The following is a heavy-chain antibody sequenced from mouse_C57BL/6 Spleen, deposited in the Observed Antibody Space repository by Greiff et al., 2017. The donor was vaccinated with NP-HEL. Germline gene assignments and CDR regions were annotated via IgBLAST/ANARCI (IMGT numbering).Heavy chain of an antibody. CDR3: ARSGYYGTIGDFDY. Sequence: QVHVKQPGAELVRPGSSVKLSCKASGYTFTSYWMDWVKQRPGQGLEWIGNIYPSDSETHYNQKFKDKATLTVDKSSSTAYMQLSSLTSEDSAVYYCARSGYYGTIGDFDYWGQGTTLTVSS. CDR2: IYPSDSET. CDR1: GYTFTSYW. V-gene: IGHV1-61*01. J-gene: IGHJ2*01. D-gene: IGHD1-1*01.